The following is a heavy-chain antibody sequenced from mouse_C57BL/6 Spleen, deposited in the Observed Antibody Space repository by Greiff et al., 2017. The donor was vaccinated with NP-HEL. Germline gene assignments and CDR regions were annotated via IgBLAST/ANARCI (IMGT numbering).Heavy chain of an antibody. J-gene: IGHJ4*01. Sequence: EVQLQQSGPELVKPGASVKISCKASGYSFTDYNMNWVKQSNGKSLEWIGVINPNYGTTSYNQKFKGKATLTVDQYSSTAYMQLNSLTAEDSAVYYCARGYYGSSPDAMDYWGQGASVTVSS. V-gene: IGHV1-39*01. CDR1: GYSFTDYN. CDR2: INPNYGTT. D-gene: IGHD1-1*01. CDR3: ARGYYGSSPDAMDY.